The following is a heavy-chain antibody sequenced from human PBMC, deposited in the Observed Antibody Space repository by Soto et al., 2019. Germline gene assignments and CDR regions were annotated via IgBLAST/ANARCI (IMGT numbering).Heavy chain of an antibody. V-gene: IGHV3-7*01. Sequence: GGSLRLSCTASGFSFSSNWMSWVRQAPGKGPEWVANINRDGSEKYCADSVKGRFTISRDNAKNSLYLQMDSLRVEDTALYYCFNVAFGYWGRGTLVTVSS. CDR1: GFSFSSNW. CDR2: INRDGSEK. J-gene: IGHJ4*02. CDR3: FNVAFGY.